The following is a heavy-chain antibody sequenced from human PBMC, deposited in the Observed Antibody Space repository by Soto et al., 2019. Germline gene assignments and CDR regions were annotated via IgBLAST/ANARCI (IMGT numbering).Heavy chain of an antibody. D-gene: IGHD6-19*01. CDR1: GGTFTTYD. J-gene: IGHJ4*02. CDR3: ARDRSSSWYNGTFYFDS. Sequence: QVQLVQSGAEVRKPGSSVKVSCKASGGTFTTYDISWVRQAPGQGLEWMGGIIPLFDATKYAQKFQGRVTITADKSTGTAYMELSSLRSEDTAMYYCARDRSSSWYNGTFYFDSWGQVTLVTVSS. V-gene: IGHV1-69*06. CDR2: IIPLFDAT.